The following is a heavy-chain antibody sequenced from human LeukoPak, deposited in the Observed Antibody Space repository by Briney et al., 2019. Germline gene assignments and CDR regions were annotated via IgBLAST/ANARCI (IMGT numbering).Heavy chain of an antibody. CDR2: INSIGATI. V-gene: IGHV3-11*01. Sequence: GWSLRLSCAAAAFTVSDNYMSWIRHAPGKWRERISYINSIGATIYYADSVKGRFTISRDNSKNSLYLQMNSLTAEDTAVYYRARSLENYYYYGMDVWGQGTTVTVSS. D-gene: IGHD3-3*01. J-gene: IGHJ6*02. CDR1: AFTVSDNY. CDR3: ARSLENYYYYGMDV.